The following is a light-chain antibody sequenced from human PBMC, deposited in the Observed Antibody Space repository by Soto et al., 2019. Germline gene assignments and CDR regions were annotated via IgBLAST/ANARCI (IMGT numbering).Light chain of an antibody. CDR2: DAS. CDR1: QSVSSY. V-gene: IGKV3-11*01. J-gene: IGKJ4*01. Sequence: EIVLTQSPATLSLSPGERATLSCRASQSVSSYLAWYQQKPGQAPRLLIYDASNRATGIPARFSGSGSLTAFTLTISILEPDDFAIYYCQQRSDWPPVTFGGGTKVEIK. CDR3: QQRSDWPPVT.